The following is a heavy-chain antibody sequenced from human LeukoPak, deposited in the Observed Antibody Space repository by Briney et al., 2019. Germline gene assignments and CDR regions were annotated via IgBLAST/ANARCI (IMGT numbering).Heavy chain of an antibody. D-gene: IGHD1-7*01. CDR2: INDSGRT. Sequence: SETLSLTCAVYGGSFSNYYWSWIRQPPGRGLEWIGEINDSGRTNYNPSLMSRVTASVDTSKNQFSLRLTSVTATDTAVYYCARRWNYGRNYYIDVWGNGATVSVSS. J-gene: IGHJ6*03. CDR3: ARRWNYGRNYYIDV. V-gene: IGHV4-34*01. CDR1: GGSFSNYY.